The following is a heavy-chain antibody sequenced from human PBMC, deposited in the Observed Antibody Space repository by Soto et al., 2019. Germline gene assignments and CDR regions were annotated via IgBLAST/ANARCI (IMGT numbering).Heavy chain of an antibody. V-gene: IGHV3-33*01. CDR1: GFTFSSYG. CDR2: IRDDGSNK. Sequence: GGSLRLSCAASGFTFSSYGMHWVRQAPGKGLEWGAVIRDDGSNKYYADCVTCRFTISRDNSKNTRYLQMNSLRAEDTAVYYCARDLVNCTHGVCYHNRGVGYYYYGMGVWGQGNTVT. D-gene: IGHD2-8*01. J-gene: IGHJ6*02. CDR3: ARDLVNCTHGVCYHNRGVGYYYYGMGV.